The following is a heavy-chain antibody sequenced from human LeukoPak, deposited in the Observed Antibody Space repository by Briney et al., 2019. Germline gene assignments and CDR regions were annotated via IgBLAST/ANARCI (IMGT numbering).Heavy chain of an antibody. V-gene: IGHV3-53*01. J-gene: IGHJ6*02. Sequence: PGGSLRLSCAVSGFIVSGDYMSWVRQAPGKGLEWVSTIYSGGSTYYADSVKGRFTISRDNAKNTLYLQMNSLRAEDTAVYYCARDAVDTANAVWGQGTTVTVSS. CDR2: IYSGGST. CDR1: GFIVSGDY. D-gene: IGHD5-18*01. CDR3: ARDAVDTANAV.